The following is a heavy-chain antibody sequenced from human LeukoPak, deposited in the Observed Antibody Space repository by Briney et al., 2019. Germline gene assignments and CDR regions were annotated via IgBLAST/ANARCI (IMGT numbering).Heavy chain of an antibody. CDR3: ARARRWNAAVEGWWFDP. CDR2: IYYSGST. CDR1: GGSIISYY. V-gene: IGHV4-59*01. D-gene: IGHD1-1*01. J-gene: IGHJ5*02. Sequence: TASETLSLTCTVSGGSIISYYWSWIRQPPGKGLEWIGYIYYSGSTNYNPSLKSRVTISVDTSKNQFSLKLSSVTAADTAVYYCARARRWNAAVEGWWFDPWGQGTLVTVSS.